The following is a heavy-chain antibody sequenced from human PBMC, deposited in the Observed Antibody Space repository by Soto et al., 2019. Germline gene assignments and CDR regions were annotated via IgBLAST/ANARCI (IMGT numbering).Heavy chain of an antibody. J-gene: IGHJ4*02. Sequence: SETLSLTCAVSGGSISRGGYSWSWIRQPPGKGLEWIGYIYHSGSTYYNPSLKSRVTISVDRSKNQFSLKLSSVTAADMAVYYCARVPERWGQGTLVTVS. CDR1: GGSISRGGYS. V-gene: IGHV4-30-2*01. D-gene: IGHD2-2*01. CDR3: ARVPER. CDR2: IYHSGST.